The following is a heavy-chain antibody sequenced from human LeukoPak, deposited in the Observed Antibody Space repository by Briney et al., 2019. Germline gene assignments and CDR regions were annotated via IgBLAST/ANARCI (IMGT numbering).Heavy chain of an antibody. CDR3: ARGSGVQVWSSLDY. CDR2: ISSSGSYI. V-gene: IGHV3-21*01. J-gene: IGHJ4*02. CDR1: GFTFSNAW. D-gene: IGHD5-18*01. Sequence: PGGSLRLSCAASGFTFSNAWMSWVRQAPGKGLEWVSSISSSGSYIYYADSVKGRFTISRDNAKNSLHLQMNSLRAEDTAVYYCARGSGVQVWSSLDYWGQGTLVTVSS.